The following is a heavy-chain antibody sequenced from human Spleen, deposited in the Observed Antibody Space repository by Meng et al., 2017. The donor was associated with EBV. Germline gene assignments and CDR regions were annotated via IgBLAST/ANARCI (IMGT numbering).Heavy chain of an antibody. V-gene: IGHV1-69*01. CDR3: GLIVENVVDHVDREGTDWAVRPTEPSVHWSP. Sequence: QVQLVQSGAEVKKPGSSVKVSCKASGGTFRSYASSWVRQAPGQGLGWMGGIIPIFGASNYAQTFQGRVTITADESTSTAYMEVSSLRYEDTAVYYYGLIVENVVDHVDREGTDWAVRPTEPSVHWSPWGQGTLVTVSS. J-gene: IGHJ5*02. D-gene: IGHD2-15*01. CDR2: IIPIFGAS. CDR1: GGTFRSYA.